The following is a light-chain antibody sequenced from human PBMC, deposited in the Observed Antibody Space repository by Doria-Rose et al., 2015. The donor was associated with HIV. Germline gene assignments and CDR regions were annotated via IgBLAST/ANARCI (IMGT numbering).Light chain of an antibody. CDR1: QYISNY. J-gene: IGKJ1*01. V-gene: IGKV1-8*01. CDR2: AAS. CDR3: QQYYSYPPT. Sequence: IRMTQSPSSLSASTGDRVTITCRASQYISNYLAWYQQKPGKAPKLLIYAASTLQSGVPSRFSGSGSGTDFTLTISYLQSEDFATYYCQQYYSYPPTFGQGTKVEVK.